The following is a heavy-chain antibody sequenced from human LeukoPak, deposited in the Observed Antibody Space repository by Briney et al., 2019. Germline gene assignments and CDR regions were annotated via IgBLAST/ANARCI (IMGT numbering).Heavy chain of an antibody. CDR2: ISASGGST. CDR1: GFTFSSSA. V-gene: IGHV3-23*01. J-gene: IGHJ4*02. Sequence: PGGSLRLSCAASGFTFSSSAMSWVRQVPGKGLEWVSGISASGGSTSYADSVRGRFTISRDNSKNTLYLQMNSLRAEDTAVYYCAREGDFWEENDYWGQGTLVTVSS. D-gene: IGHD3/OR15-3a*01. CDR3: AREGDFWEENDY.